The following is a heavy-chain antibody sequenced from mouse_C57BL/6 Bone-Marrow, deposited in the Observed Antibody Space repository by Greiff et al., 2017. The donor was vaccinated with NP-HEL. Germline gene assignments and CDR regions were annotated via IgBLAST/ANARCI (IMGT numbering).Heavy chain of an antibody. D-gene: IGHD2-3*01. CDR1: GYTFTDYN. Sequence: VQLQQSGPELVKPGASVKIPCKASGYTFTDYNMDWVKQSHGKSLEWIGAITPNNGGTIYNPTFKDKATLTVDKSSSTAYMELRSLTSEDTAVYYCARIYDGYDLHWYFDVWGTGTTVTVSS. V-gene: IGHV1-18*01. CDR3: ARIYDGYDLHWYFDV. CDR2: ITPNNGGT. J-gene: IGHJ1*03.